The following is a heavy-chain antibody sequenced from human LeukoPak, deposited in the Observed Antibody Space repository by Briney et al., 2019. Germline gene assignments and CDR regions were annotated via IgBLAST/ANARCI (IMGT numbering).Heavy chain of an antibody. CDR1: GYTFTSYG. Sequence: ASVKVSCKASGYTFTSYGISWVRQAPGQGLEWMGWISAYNGNTNYAQKLQGRVTMTTDTSTSTAYMELRSLRSDDTAVYYCARGKEGATVLHDYFDYWGQGTLVTVSS. J-gene: IGHJ4*02. CDR3: ARGKEGATVLHDYFDY. CDR2: ISAYNGNT. D-gene: IGHD1-26*01. V-gene: IGHV1-18*01.